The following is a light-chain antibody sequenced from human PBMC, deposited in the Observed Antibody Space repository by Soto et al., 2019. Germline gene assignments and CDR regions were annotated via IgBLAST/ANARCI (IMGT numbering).Light chain of an antibody. CDR2: EAS. Sequence: DIQMTQSPSTLSASVGDRVTITCRASQSISSSLAWYQQKPGKAPKLLIYEASNSESGVPLRFSGSGSGREFALTISCLQPDDFATYYCHQSNNYPGTVGQGTKVESK. J-gene: IGKJ1*01. CDR3: HQSNNYPGT. CDR1: QSISSS. V-gene: IGKV1-5*03.